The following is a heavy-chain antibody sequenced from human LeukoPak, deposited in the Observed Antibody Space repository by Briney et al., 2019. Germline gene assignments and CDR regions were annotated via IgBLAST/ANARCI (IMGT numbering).Heavy chain of an antibody. Sequence: SSETLSLTCAVSGYSISSGYYWGWIRQPPGKGLEWMGSIYHSGSTYYNPSLKSRVTISVDTSKNQFSLKLSSVTAADTAVYYCAREKDIVVVPHWNYWGQGTLVTVSS. CDR2: IYHSGST. CDR3: AREKDIVVVPHWNY. D-gene: IGHD2-2*01. J-gene: IGHJ4*02. CDR1: GYSISSGYY. V-gene: IGHV4-38-2*02.